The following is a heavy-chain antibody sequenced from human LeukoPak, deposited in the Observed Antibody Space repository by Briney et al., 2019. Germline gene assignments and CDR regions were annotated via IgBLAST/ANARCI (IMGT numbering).Heavy chain of an antibody. J-gene: IGHJ4*02. CDR3: ARALLVGATVDY. V-gene: IGHV1-2*02. CDR1: GYTFTAYY. D-gene: IGHD1-26*01. CDR2: INPNSGDT. Sequence: GASVKVSCKASGYTFTAYYMHWVRQAPGQGLEWMGWINPNSGDTNYAQNFQGRVTMTRDTSISTAYMELSRLRSVDTAVYYCARALLVGATVDYWGQGTLVTVSS.